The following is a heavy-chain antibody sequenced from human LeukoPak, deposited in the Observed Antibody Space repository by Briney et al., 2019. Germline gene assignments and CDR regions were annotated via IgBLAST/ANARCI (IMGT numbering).Heavy chain of an antibody. J-gene: IGHJ6*03. CDR2: INHSGST. D-gene: IGHD3-3*01. CDR3: ARGSRYDFWSGYYGDYYYYYMDV. Sequence: SETLSLTCAVYGGSFCGYYWSWIRQPPGKGLEWIGEINHSGSTNYNPSLKSRVTISVDTSKNQFSLKLSSVTAADTAVYYCARGSRYDFWSGYYGDYYYYYMDVWGKGTTVTVSS. CDR1: GGSFCGYY. V-gene: IGHV4-34*01.